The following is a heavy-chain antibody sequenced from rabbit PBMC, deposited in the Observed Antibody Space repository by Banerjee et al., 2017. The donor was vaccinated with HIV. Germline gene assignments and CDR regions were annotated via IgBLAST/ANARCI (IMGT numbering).Heavy chain of an antibody. Sequence: QEQLKETGGGLVQPGASLTLTCTASGSDMSGYWMCWVRQAPGKGLEWIGCIVAGSSGITYYASWAKGRFTISKTSSTTVTLQVTILTAADTATYFCARAGGFENYFNLWGPGTLVTVS. D-gene: IGHD1-1*01. CDR3: ARAGGFENYFNL. CDR2: IVAGSSGIT. V-gene: IGHV1S45*01. CDR1: GSDMSGYW. J-gene: IGHJ4*01.